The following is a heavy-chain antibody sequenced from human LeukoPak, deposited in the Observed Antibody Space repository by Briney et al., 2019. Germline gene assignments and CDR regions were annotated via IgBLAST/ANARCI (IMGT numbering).Heavy chain of an antibody. CDR2: IYHSGST. V-gene: IGHV4-30-2*01. CDR3: ATYSGTSWDAFDI. CDR1: GGSISSGPYF. J-gene: IGHJ3*02. Sequence: SQTLSLTCSVSGGSISSGPYFWSWIRQPPGKGLEWIGYIYHSGSTYYNPSLKSRVTISVDRSKNQFYLKLSSVTATDTAVYYCATYSGTSWDAFDIWGQGTMVTVS. D-gene: IGHD1-26*01.